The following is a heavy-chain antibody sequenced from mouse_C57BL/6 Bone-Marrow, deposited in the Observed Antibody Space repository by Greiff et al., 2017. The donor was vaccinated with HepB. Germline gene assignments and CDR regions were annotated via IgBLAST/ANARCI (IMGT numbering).Heavy chain of an antibody. Sequence: QVQLQQSGAELVMPGASVKLSCKASGYTFTSYWMHWVKQRPGQGLEWIGEIDPSDSYTNYNQKFKGKSTLTVDKSSSTAYMQLSSLTSEDSAVYYCARVGDHYAMDYWGQGTSVTVSS. J-gene: IGHJ4*01. CDR2: IDPSDSYT. D-gene: IGHD3-3*01. CDR1: GYTFTSYW. V-gene: IGHV1-69*01. CDR3: ARVGDHYAMDY.